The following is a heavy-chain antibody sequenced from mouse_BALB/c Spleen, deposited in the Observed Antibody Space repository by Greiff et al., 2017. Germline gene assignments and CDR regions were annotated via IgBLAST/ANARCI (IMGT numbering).Heavy chain of an antibody. J-gene: IGHJ3*01. CDR3: AKYYEGFAY. V-gene: IGHV1-7*01. CDR2: INPSTGYT. Sequence: QVQLQQSGAELAKPGASVKMSCTASGYTFTSYWMHWIKQRLGQGLQWIGYINPSTGYTEYNQKFKDKATLTADKSSSTAYMQLSSLTSEDSAVYYCAKYYEGFAYWGQGTLVTVSA. CDR1: GYTFTSYW. D-gene: IGHD1-1*01.